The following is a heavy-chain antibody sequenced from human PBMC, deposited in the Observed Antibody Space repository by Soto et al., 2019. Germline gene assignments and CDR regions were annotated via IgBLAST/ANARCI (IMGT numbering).Heavy chain of an antibody. CDR3: ARHEGGLKNWFDP. CDR1: GYSFTVYW. V-gene: IGHV5-10-1*01. J-gene: IGHJ5*02. D-gene: IGHD3-16*01. CDR2: IDPSDSYT. Sequence: HGESLKISCKGSGYSFTVYWISWVRQMPGKGLEWMGRIDPSDSYTNYSPSFQGHVTISADKSISTAYLQWSSLKASDTAMYYCARHEGGLKNWFDPWGQGTLVTVSS.